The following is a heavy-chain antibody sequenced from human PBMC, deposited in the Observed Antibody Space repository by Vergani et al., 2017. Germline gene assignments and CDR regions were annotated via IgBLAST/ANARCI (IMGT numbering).Heavy chain of an antibody. D-gene: IGHD2-2*01. CDR3: ASGVPGYQLATQYFQH. J-gene: IGHJ1*01. V-gene: IGHV3-11*06. CDR1: GFTFSDYY. CDR2: ISSSSSYR. Sequence: QVQLVESGGGLVKPGGSLRLSCAASGFTFSDYYMSWIRQAPGKGLEWVSYISSSSSYRYYADSVKGRFTISRDNGEYSLLLQMNSLRPEDTAVYYCASGVPGYQLATQYFQHWGQGTLVTVSS.